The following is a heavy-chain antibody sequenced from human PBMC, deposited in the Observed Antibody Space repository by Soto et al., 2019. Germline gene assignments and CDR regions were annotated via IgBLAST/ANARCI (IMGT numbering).Heavy chain of an antibody. CDR3: AKGSITMVRGVSAYWRY. CDR1: GFTFSSYA. D-gene: IGHD3-10*01. Sequence: EVQLLESGGGLVQPGGSLRLSCAASGFTFSSYAMSWVRQAPGKGLEWVSAISGSGGSTYYADSVKGRFTISRDNSKNTLYLQMNSLRAEDTAVYYCAKGSITMVRGVSAYWRYWGQGTLVTVSS. V-gene: IGHV3-23*01. CDR2: ISGSGGST. J-gene: IGHJ4*02.